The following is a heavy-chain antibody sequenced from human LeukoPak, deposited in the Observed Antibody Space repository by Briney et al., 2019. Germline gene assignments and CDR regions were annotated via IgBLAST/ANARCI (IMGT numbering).Heavy chain of an antibody. Sequence: SETLSLTCTVSGGSISSYYWSWIRQPPGKGLEWIGYIYYSGSTNYNPSLKSRVTISVDTSKNQFSLKLSSVTAADTAVYYCARQLNDAFDIWGQGTMVTVSS. CDR2: IYYSGST. CDR3: ARQLNDAFDI. CDR1: GGSISSYY. J-gene: IGHJ3*02. V-gene: IGHV4-59*08.